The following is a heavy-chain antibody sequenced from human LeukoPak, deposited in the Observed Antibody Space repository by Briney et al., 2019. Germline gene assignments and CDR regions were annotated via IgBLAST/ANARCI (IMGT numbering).Heavy chain of an antibody. CDR3: ARDPNHHSGTFDI. D-gene: IGHD2-15*01. CDR2: IYFSGNT. J-gene: IGHJ3*02. V-gene: IGHV4-59*01. CDR1: GGSISSYY. Sequence: SETLSLTCTVSGGSISSYYWSWIRQPPGKGLEWIGDIYFSGNTKYNPSLQSRVTISLDMSQNQFSLRLRSVTAADTAVYYCARDPNHHSGTFDIWGQGTMVTVSS.